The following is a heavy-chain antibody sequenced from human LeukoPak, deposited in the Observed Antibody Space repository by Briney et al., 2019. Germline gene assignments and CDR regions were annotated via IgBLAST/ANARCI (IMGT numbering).Heavy chain of an antibody. D-gene: IGHD3-10*01. CDR3: ARGVTAGWFDP. J-gene: IGHJ5*02. V-gene: IGHV4-59*01. CDR2: IYYSGST. Sequence: PSETLSLTCTVPGGSISSYYWSWIRQPPGKGVEWIGYIYYSGSTNYNPSLKSRVTISVDTSKNQFSLKLSSVTAADTAVYYCARGVTAGWFDPWGQGTLVTVSS. CDR1: GGSISSYY.